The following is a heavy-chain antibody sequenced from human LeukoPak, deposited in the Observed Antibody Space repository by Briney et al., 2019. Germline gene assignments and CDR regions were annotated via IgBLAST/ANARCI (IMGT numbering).Heavy chain of an antibody. V-gene: IGHV3-11*05. CDR1: GFTFSAHY. CDR2: ISGTSTYT. Sequence: GGSLRLSCAVAGFTFSAHYMSWIRQAPGKGLEWISYISGTSTYTDYADSVKGRFTVSRDNAMNSVYLQMNSLRDEDTAVYYCARDRAVGIPADGHDFDYWGQGTLVTVPS. CDR3: ARDRAVGIPADGHDFDY. J-gene: IGHJ4*02. D-gene: IGHD6-13*01.